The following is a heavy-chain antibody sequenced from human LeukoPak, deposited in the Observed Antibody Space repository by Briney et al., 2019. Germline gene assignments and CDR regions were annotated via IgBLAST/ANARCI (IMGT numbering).Heavy chain of an antibody. Sequence: GESLKISCKASGHNSGDSLTSDWIGWVRQMPGKGLEWMGIVHPGDSDTRYNPSFQGQVTISVDKSINTAYLLWSSLTAADTAVYFCARGQVQEHFDFWGQGTLVTVSS. V-gene: IGHV5-51*01. J-gene: IGHJ4*02. CDR1: GHNSGDSLTSDW. CDR2: VHPGDSDT. CDR3: ARGQVQEHFDF. D-gene: IGHD1-1*01.